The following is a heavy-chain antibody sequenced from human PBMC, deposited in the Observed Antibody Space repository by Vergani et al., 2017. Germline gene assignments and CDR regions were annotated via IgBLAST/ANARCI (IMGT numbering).Heavy chain of an antibody. Sequence: QVQLVQSGAEVKKPGASVKVSCKASGYTFTGYYMHWVRQAPGQGLGWMGWINPNSGGTNYAQKFQGRVTMTRDTSISTAYMELSRLRSDDTAVYYCARGYYVILNGYSYYFDYWGQGTLVTVSS. J-gene: IGHJ4*02. CDR1: GYTFTGYY. CDR2: INPNSGGT. V-gene: IGHV1-2*02. CDR3: ARGYYVILNGYSYYFDY. D-gene: IGHD3-9*01.